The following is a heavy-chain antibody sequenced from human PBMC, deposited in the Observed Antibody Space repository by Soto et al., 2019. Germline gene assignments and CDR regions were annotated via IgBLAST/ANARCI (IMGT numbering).Heavy chain of an antibody. D-gene: IGHD4-17*01. CDR2: ISSSGSTI. J-gene: IGHJ6*01. Sequence: EVQLVESGGGLVQPGGSLRLSCAASGFTFSSYEMNWVRQAPGKGLEWVSYISSSGSTIYYADSVKGRFTISRDNAKKSLYLQMNSLGAEGTAVYYRARRRHGEYYYYYGMDVWGQGTTVTVPS. CDR1: GFTFSSYE. V-gene: IGHV3-48*03. CDR3: ARRRHGEYYYYYGMDV.